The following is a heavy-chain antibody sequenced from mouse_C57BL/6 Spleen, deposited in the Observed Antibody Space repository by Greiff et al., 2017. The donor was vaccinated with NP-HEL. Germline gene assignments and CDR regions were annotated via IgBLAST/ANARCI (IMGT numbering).Heavy chain of an antibody. CDR2: IDPEDGET. J-gene: IGHJ3*01. Sequence: EVKLVESGAELVKPGASVKLSCTASGFNIKDYYMHWVKQRTEQGLEWIGRIDPEDGETKYAPKFQGKATITADTSSNTAYLQLSSLTSEDTAVYYCVRGVVATRGFAYWGQGTLVTVSA. CDR1: GFNIKDYY. V-gene: IGHV14-2*01. CDR3: VRGVVATRGFAY. D-gene: IGHD1-1*01.